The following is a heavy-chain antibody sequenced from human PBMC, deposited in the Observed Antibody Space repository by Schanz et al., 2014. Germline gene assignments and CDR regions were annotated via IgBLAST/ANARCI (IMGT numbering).Heavy chain of an antibody. V-gene: IGHV1-18*01. CDR3: ATMWGYCTATACQILEVLDV. Sequence: QVQLVQSGAEVKKPGASVKVSCKASGYTFISYGIKWVRQAPGQGPEFMGWISTFRNEDTNSAQRFQGRLTMTTDTSTSTAYMELRSLRSDDTAMYYCATMWGYCTATACQILEVLDVWGQGTMVTVSS. J-gene: IGHJ3*01. CDR2: ISTFRNEDT. CDR1: GYTFISYG. D-gene: IGHD2-8*02.